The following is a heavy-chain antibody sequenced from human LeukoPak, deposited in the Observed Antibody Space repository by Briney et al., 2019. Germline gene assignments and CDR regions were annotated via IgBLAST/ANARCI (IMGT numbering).Heavy chain of an antibody. Sequence: GGSLRLSCAASGFTFSSYEMNWVRQAPGKGLEWVSFISTSGSTIYYADSVKGRFTISRDNAKNSLYLQMNSLRAEDTAVYYRARVGGVESSSDSSESWGQGTPVTVSS. J-gene: IGHJ4*02. CDR2: ISTSGSTI. D-gene: IGHD3-22*01. V-gene: IGHV3-48*03. CDR3: ARVGGVESSSDSSES. CDR1: GFTFSSYE.